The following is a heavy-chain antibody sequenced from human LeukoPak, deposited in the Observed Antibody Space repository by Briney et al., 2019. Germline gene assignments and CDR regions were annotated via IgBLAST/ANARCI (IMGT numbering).Heavy chain of an antibody. CDR3: YARPVLPAAFLPSGNYMDV. CDR1: GLNVTYNY. Sequence: PGGSLRLSCAASGLNVTYNYMSWVRQAPGKGLEWLSVMYSGGMTYYPDSVKGRFIISRDNSKNALYLQMNRLRAEDTAVYYCYARPVLPAAFLPSGNYMDVWGKGTTVTVSS. D-gene: IGHD2-2*01. CDR2: MYSGGMT. J-gene: IGHJ6*03. V-gene: IGHV3-53*01.